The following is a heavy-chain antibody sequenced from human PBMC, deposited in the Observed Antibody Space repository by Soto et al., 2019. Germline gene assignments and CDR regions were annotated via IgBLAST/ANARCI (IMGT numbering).Heavy chain of an antibody. CDR1: GGAFSSYA. D-gene: IGHD3-10*01. CDR2: IIPIFGTA. CDR3: ARGGTMVRGVTYYYYGMDV. Sequence: SVKVSCKASGGAFSSYAISWVRQAPGQGLEWMGGIIPIFGTANYAQKFQGRVTITADESTSTAYMELSSLRSEDTAVYYCARGGTMVRGVTYYYYGMDVWGQGTPVTVSS. V-gene: IGHV1-69*13. J-gene: IGHJ6*02.